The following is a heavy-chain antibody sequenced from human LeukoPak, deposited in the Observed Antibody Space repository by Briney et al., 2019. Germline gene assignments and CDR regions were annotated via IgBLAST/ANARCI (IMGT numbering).Heavy chain of an antibody. D-gene: IGHD6-13*01. CDR1: GFSFSSYG. V-gene: IGHV3-30*02. J-gene: IGHJ6*02. CDR2: IRYDGSEK. Sequence: PGGSLRLSCAASGFSFSSYGMHWVRQAPGKGLEWVAFIRYDGSEKHYVDSVKGRFTISRDNSKNTLYLQMNSLRAEDTAVYYCARDRGPPPTLAAAGTPYYYGMDVWGQGTTVTVSS. CDR3: ARDRGPPPTLAAAGTPYYYGMDV.